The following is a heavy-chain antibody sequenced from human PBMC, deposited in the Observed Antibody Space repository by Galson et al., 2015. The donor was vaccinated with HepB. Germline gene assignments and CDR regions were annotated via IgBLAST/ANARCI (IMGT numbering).Heavy chain of an antibody. V-gene: IGHV4-34*01. CDR3: ARGDYGDYGGARLGKEDYYYYGMDV. Sequence: ETLSLTCAVYGGSFSGYYWSWIRQPPGKGLEWIGEINHSGSTNYNPSLKSRVTISVDTSKNQFSLKLSSVTAADTAVYYCARGDYGDYGGARLGKEDYYYYGMDVWGQGTTVTVSS. CDR2: INHSGST. CDR1: GGSFSGYY. J-gene: IGHJ6*02. D-gene: IGHD4-17*01.